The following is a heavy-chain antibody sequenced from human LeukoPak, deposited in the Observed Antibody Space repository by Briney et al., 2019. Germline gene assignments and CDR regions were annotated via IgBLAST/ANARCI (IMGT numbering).Heavy chain of an antibody. CDR3: ARDEGQWLVRPHYYFDY. Sequence: PGGSLRLSCAASGFAFGTYWMSWVRQAPGKGLEWVAVIWYDGSNKYYADSVKGRFTISRDNSKNTLYLQMNSLRAEDTAVYYCARDEGQWLVRPHYYFDYWGQGTLVTVSS. D-gene: IGHD6-19*01. V-gene: IGHV3-33*08. CDR1: GFAFGTYW. CDR2: IWYDGSNK. J-gene: IGHJ4*02.